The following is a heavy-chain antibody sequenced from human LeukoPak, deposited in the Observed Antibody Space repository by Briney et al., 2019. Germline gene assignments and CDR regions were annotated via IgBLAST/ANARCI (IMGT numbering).Heavy chain of an antibody. V-gene: IGHV3-30*03. Sequence: PGRSLRLSCAASGFTFSSYGMHWVRQAPGKGLEWVAVISYDGSNKYYADSVKGRFTISRDNSKNTLYLQMNSLRAEDTAVYYCARESDYLVGATRGAFDIWGQGTMVTVSS. CDR3: ARESDYLVGATRGAFDI. CDR1: GFTFSSYG. J-gene: IGHJ3*02. D-gene: IGHD1-26*01. CDR2: ISYDGSNK.